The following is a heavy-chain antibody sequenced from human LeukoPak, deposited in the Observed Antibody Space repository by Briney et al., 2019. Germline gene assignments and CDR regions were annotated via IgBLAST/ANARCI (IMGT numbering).Heavy chain of an antibody. J-gene: IGHJ5*02. CDR1: GFTFSSYS. D-gene: IGHD5-24*01. CDR2: ISSSSSYI. V-gene: IGHV3-21*01. CDR3: ARDRWRNWFDP. Sequence: GGSLRLSCAASGFTFSSYSMNWVRQAPGKGLEWVSSISSSSSYIYYADSVKGRFTISRDNAKNSLYLQMNSLRAEDTAVYYCARDRWRNWFDPWGQGTLVTVSS.